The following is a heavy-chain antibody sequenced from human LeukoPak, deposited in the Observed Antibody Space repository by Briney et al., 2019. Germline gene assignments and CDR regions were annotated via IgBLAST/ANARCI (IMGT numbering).Heavy chain of an antibody. V-gene: IGHV3-7*01. J-gene: IGHJ4*02. CDR2: INQDGSKK. Sequence: GGSLRLSCVVSRFTFSNYWMSWVRQAPGKGLEWVANINQDGSKKRYADSMKGRFTISRDNAKESLYLQLNSLRAEDTAVYYCAKWGPYCVGDYCPALDSWGPGTLVTVSS. CDR1: RFTFSNYW. D-gene: IGHD2-21*02. CDR3: AKWGPYCVGDYCPALDS.